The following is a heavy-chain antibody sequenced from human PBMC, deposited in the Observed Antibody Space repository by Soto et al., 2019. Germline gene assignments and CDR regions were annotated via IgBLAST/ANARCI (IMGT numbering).Heavy chain of an antibody. J-gene: IGHJ3*02. CDR2: IYYSGST. D-gene: IGHD4-17*01. V-gene: IGHV4-31*03. CDR3: ARDSKIGTTHAFDI. Sequence: TSETLSLTCTVSGGSISSGGYYWSWIRQHSGKGLGWIGYIYYSGSTYYNPSLKSRVTISVDTSKNQFSLKLSSVTAADTAVYYCARDSKIGTTHAFDIWGQGTMVTVSS. CDR1: GGSISSGGYY.